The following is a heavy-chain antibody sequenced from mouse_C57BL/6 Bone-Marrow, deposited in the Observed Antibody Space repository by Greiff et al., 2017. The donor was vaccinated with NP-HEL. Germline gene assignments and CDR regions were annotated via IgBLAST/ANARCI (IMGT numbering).Heavy chain of an antibody. CDR3: ATGTRFAY. V-gene: IGHV5-4*03. CDR2: ISDGGSYT. D-gene: IGHD4-1*01. Sequence: EVKLVESGGGLVKPGGSLKLSCAASGFTFSSYAMSWVRQTPEKRLEWVATISDGGSYTYYPDNVKGRFTICRDNAKNNLYLQMSHLKSEDTAMYYCATGTRFAYWGQGTLVTVSA. J-gene: IGHJ3*01. CDR1: GFTFSSYA.